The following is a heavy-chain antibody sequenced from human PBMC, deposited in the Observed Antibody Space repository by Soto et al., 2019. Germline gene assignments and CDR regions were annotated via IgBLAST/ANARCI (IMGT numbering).Heavy chain of an antibody. Sequence: GGSLRLSFAASGFTFSGQWMTWVRQAPGKGLEWVANINQDGNEKSYVDSVKVRFSISRDNAKNLVFLQMNSLRAEDTAVYYCTSRPSDINYYAVFDXWGQVTAVTVSX. J-gene: IGHJ4*02. CDR1: GFTFSGQW. D-gene: IGHD3-22*01. CDR3: TSRPSDINYYAVFDX. V-gene: IGHV3-7*03. CDR2: INQDGNEK.